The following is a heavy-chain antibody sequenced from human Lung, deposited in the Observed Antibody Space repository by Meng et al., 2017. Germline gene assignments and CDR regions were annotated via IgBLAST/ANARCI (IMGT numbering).Heavy chain of an antibody. CDR3: ARVYSGSYIDY. CDR1: GASISSAVF. V-gene: IGHV4-30-4*01. J-gene: IGHJ4*02. D-gene: IGHD1-26*01. Sequence: QVQLQESGPRLVRPSQTLSLTCTVSGASISSAVFWIWIRQPPGKDLEWIGYISYSGATHYNPSLKSRLTISVDTAKNQFSLSLSSVTAADTAVYYCARVYSGSYIDYWGQGTLVTVSS. CDR2: ISYSGAT.